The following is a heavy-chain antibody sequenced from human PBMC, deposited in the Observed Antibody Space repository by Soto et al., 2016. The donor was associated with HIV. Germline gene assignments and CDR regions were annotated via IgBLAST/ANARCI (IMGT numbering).Heavy chain of an antibody. V-gene: IGHV3-23*01. CDR1: GFSFRSCA. D-gene: IGHD3-16*01. J-gene: IGHJ4*02. Sequence: EVQLLESGGGLVQPGGSLTLSCAASGFSFRSCAMNWFRQAPGKGLEWVSGIAHTGTSTHYADSVKGRFTISRDNSKNTLSLQMNTLRAEDTAIYFRAKDLHDYSANDYWGQGTLVTVSS. CDR3: AKDLHDYSANDY. CDR2: IAHTGTST.